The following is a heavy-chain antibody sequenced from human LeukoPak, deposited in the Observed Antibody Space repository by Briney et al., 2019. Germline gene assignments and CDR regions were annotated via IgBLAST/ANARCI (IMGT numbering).Heavy chain of an antibody. J-gene: IGHJ4*02. CDR3: AKVYTIGYDSSGYYYEGEYYFDY. CDR1: GFTVSSNY. CDR2: ISGSGGST. Sequence: GGSLRLSCAASGFTVSSNYMSWVRQAPGKGLEWVSAISGSGGSTYYADSVKGRFTISRDNSKSTLYLQMNSLRAEDTAVYYCAKVYTIGYDSSGYYYEGEYYFDYWGQGTLVTVSS. V-gene: IGHV3-23*01. D-gene: IGHD3-22*01.